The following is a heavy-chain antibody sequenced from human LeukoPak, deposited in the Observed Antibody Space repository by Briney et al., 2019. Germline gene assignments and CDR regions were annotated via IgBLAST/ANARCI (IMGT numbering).Heavy chain of an antibody. J-gene: IGHJ4*02. D-gene: IGHD5-18*01. Sequence: SETLSLTCTVSSGSISTSNYYWGWVRQPPGKALEWIGNIFYSGSTYYNPSLKSRVTISVDTSKNQFSLKLSSVTAADTAVYYCARGYSYGLEAYFDYWGQGTLVTVSS. CDR3: ARGYSYGLEAYFDY. V-gene: IGHV4-39*07. CDR2: IFYSGST. CDR1: SGSISTSNYY.